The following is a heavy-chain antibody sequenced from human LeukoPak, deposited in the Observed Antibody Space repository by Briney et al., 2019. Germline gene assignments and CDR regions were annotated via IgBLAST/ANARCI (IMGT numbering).Heavy chain of an antibody. D-gene: IGHD2-15*01. CDR1: GYTFTTYG. Sequence: ASVKVSCKASGYTFTTYGISWVRQAPGQGLEWMGWISASNGNTNYAQKFQGRVTMTTDTSTSTAYTALRSLRSDDTAVYYCVRDVGYCSGGSCPYWFDPWGQGTLVTVSS. V-gene: IGHV1-18*01. CDR3: VRDVGYCSGGSCPYWFDP. J-gene: IGHJ5*02. CDR2: ISASNGNT.